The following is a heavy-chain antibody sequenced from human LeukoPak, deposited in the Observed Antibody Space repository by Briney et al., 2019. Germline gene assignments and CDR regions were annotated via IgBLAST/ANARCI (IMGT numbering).Heavy chain of an antibody. Sequence: SETLSLTCAVYGGSFSGHYWNWIRQPPGKGLEWIGEINHSGSTNYNPSLKSRVTISVDTSKNQFSLKLSSVTAADTAVYYCARGSGRRKPSYYYYYMDVWGKGTTVTVSS. CDR3: ARGSGRRKPSYYYYYMDV. V-gene: IGHV4-34*01. J-gene: IGHJ6*03. CDR2: INHSGST. CDR1: GGSFSGHY.